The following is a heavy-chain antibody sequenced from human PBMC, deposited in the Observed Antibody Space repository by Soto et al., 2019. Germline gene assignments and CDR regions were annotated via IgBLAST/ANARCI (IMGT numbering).Heavy chain of an antibody. J-gene: IGHJ6*02. Sequence: GGSLRLSCAASGFTFSSYWMSWVRQAPGKGLEWVANIKQNGSEKYYVDSVKGRFTISRDNAKNSLYLQMNSLRAEDTAVYYCVRVDYYYYYYGMDVWGQGTTVTVSS. CDR1: GFTFSSYW. D-gene: IGHD2-2*03. CDR3: VRVDYYYYYYGMDV. CDR2: IKQNGSEK. V-gene: IGHV3-7*03.